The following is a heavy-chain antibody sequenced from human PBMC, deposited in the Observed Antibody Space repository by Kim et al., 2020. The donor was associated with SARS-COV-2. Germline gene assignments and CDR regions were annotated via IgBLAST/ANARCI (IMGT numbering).Heavy chain of an antibody. J-gene: IGHJ4*02. CDR3: ARVNLYSSGWHHY. Sequence: YAQKLQGRVTMTTDTSTSTAYMELRSLRSDDTAVYYCARVNLYSSGWHHYWGQGTLVTVSS. V-gene: IGHV1-18*01. D-gene: IGHD6-19*01.